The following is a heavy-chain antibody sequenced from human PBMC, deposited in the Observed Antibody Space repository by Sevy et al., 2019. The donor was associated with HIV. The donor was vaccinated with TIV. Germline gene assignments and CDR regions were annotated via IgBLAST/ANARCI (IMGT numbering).Heavy chain of an antibody. CDR1: GYTFTGYY. V-gene: IGHV1-2*02. CDR2: INPNSGGT. Sequence: ASVKVSCKASGYTFTGYYMHWVRQAPGQGLEWMGWINPNSGGTNYAQKFQGRVTMTRDTSISTAYMELSRLRSDDTAVYYCARDPRITIFGVVNMPXWXDXWGQGTLVTVSS. CDR3: ARDPRITIFGVVNMPXWXDX. J-gene: IGHJ5*02. D-gene: IGHD3-3*01.